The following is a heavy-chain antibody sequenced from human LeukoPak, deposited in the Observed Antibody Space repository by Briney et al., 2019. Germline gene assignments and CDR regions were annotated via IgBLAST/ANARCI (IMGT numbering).Heavy chain of an antibody. J-gene: IGHJ4*02. D-gene: IGHD2-2*01. V-gene: IGHV3-30-3*01. CDR2: ISYDGSNK. Sequence: GGSLRLSCAASGFTFSSYAMHWVRQAPGKGLEWVAVISYDGSNKYYADSVKGRFTISRDNSKNTLYLQMNSLRAEDTAVYYCAKDPAVPAAADYWGQGTLVTVSS. CDR1: GFTFSSYA. CDR3: AKDPAVPAAADY.